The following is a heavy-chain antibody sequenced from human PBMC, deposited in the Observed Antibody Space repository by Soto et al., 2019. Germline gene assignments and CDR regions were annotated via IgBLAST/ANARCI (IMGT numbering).Heavy chain of an antibody. V-gene: IGHV1-69*01. CDR2: IIPIFGAP. D-gene: IGHD3-10*01. CDR1: GDTFSKYA. CDR3: AVSPECSDDLNDAVISTFGLY. J-gene: IGHJ4*02. Sequence: QVRLVQSGTEVKKPGSSVKVSCQASGDTFSKYAISWVRQAPGQGLEWMGGIIPIFGAPNHAQKFQGRITITADESTTTVYLEPTRLSSEDAALYYCAVSPECSDDLNDAVISTFGLYWGQGTLVTVSS.